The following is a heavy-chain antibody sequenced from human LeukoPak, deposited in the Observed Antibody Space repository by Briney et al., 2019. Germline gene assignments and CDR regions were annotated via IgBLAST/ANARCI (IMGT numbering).Heavy chain of an antibody. CDR3: ARDSGGEGGTYR. V-gene: IGHV4-61*02. D-gene: IGHD2-15*01. CDR1: GGSIRSGSYY. Sequence: SETLSLTCTVSGGSIRSGSYYWSWIRQPAGKGLEWIGRIYIYTNERIHYNPSLKSRVTISVDTSKNQFSLILSSVTAADTAVYYCARDSGGEGGTYRWGQGTLVTVSS. J-gene: IGHJ5*02. CDR2: YIYTNERI.